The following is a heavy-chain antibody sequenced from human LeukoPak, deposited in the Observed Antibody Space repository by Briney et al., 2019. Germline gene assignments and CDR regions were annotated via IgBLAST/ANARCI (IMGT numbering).Heavy chain of an antibody. CDR2: ISYSGSTL. J-gene: IGHJ4*02. CDR1: GFTFSSYS. D-gene: IGHD1-26*01. Sequence: QPGGSLRLSCAASGFTFSSYSMNWVRQAPGKGLEWVSSISYSGSTLYYADSLKGRFTISRDNAEKSLFLQINSLTVEDTAVYYCVREAVGARRGFDFWGQGTLVTVSS. V-gene: IGHV3-48*04. CDR3: VREAVGARRGFDF.